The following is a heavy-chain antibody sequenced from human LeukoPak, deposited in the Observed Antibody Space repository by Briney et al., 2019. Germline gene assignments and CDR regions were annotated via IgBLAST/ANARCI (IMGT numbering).Heavy chain of an antibody. V-gene: IGHV3-23*01. CDR1: GFTFSTYA. CDR2: ISGSGGST. Sequence: GGSLRLSCAASGFTFSTYAMSWVRQAPGKGLEWVSAISGSGGSTHYADSVKGRFTISRDNSKNTLYLQMNSLRAEDTAVYYCAKGGGSGYIDFDYWGQGTLVTVSS. J-gene: IGHJ4*02. CDR3: AKGGGSGYIDFDY. D-gene: IGHD5-12*01.